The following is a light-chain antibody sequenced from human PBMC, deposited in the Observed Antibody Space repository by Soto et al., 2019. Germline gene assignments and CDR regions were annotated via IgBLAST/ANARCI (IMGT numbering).Light chain of an antibody. J-gene: IGKJ1*01. Sequence: DFVMTQAPDSLAVSLGERATINCKSSQSVLYNSNNKNHLGWFQQKPGHPPKLLIYGASFRPSGVPDRFSGSGSGTDFTLTISSLQAEDVAVYYCQQYYDPPVTFGQGTKVEVK. CDR1: QSVLYNSNNKNH. V-gene: IGKV4-1*01. CDR3: QQYYDPPVT. CDR2: GAS.